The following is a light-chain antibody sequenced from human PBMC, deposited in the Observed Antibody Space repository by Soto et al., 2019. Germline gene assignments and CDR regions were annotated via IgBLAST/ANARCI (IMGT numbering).Light chain of an antibody. V-gene: IGKV3D-15*01. CDR1: QSVSTN. CDR2: DAS. CDR3: HSYDKWPPGA. J-gene: IGKJ1*01. Sequence: EIVVTQFPATLSESPGERVTLSCQASQSVSTNLAWYQQRPGEAPRLLIFDASARAVDIPGRFSGSGSGTEFTLTISSLQPEDFAVYFCHSYDKWPPGAFGQGTKVDIK.